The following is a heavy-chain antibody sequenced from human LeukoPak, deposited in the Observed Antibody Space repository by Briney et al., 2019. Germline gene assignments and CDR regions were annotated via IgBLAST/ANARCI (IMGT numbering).Heavy chain of an antibody. D-gene: IGHD3-10*01. V-gene: IGHV4-61*02. CDR3: ARARFRDYYYYYMDV. Sequence: SETLSLTCTVSGYSISSGYYWSWIRQPAGKGLEWIGRIYTSGSTNYNPSLKSRVTMSVDTSKNQFSLKLSSVTAADTAVYYCARARFRDYYYYYMDVWGKGTTVTVSS. J-gene: IGHJ6*03. CDR1: GYSISSGYY. CDR2: IYTSGST.